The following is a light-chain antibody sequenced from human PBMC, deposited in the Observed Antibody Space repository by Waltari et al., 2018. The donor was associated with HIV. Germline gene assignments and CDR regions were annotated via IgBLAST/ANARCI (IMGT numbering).Light chain of an antibody. J-gene: IGLJ1*01. V-gene: IGLV2-14*01. CDR2: EVS. CDR3: SSYTSSSTYYV. Sequence: QSALTQPASVSGSPGQSITISCTGTSSDVGGYNYVSWYQQNPGKAPKLMIYEVSNRPSGVSNRCSGSKSGNTASLTISGLQAEDEADYYCSSYTSSSTYYVFGTGTKVTVL. CDR1: SSDVGGYNY.